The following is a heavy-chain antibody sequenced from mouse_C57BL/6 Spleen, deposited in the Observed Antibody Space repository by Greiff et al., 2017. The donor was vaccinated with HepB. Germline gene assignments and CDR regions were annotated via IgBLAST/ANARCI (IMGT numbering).Heavy chain of an antibody. CDR2: ISSGGDYI. CDR1: GFTFSSYA. D-gene: IGHD2-4*01. Sequence: EVKLMESGEGLVKPGGSLKLSCAASGFTFSSYAMSWVRQTPEKRLEWVAYISSGGDYIYYADTVKGRFTISRNNARNTLYLQMSSLKSEDTAMYYGTRVPIYYDYTMDYWGKGISVTVAS. J-gene: IGHJ4*01. CDR3: TRVPIYYDYTMDY. V-gene: IGHV5-9-1*02.